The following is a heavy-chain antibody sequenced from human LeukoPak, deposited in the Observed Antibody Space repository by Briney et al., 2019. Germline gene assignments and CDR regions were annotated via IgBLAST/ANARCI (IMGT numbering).Heavy chain of an antibody. V-gene: IGHV3-30*03. CDR3: ARERSGYYIFDQ. CDR2: ISYGDGRAK. Sequence: PGGSLRLSCAASGFTFITYGIHWVRQAPGKGLEWVAAISYGDGRAKFYADSVKGRFTISRDNSKNTLHLQMNSLRAEDTAIYYCARERSGYYIFDQWGQGTLVTVSS. CDR1: GFTFITYG. J-gene: IGHJ4*02. D-gene: IGHD3-3*01.